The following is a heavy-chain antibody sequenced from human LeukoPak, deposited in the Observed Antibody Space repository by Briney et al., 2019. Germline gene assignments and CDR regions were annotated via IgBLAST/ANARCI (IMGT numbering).Heavy chain of an antibody. CDR3: ARGDERAMDV. CDR1: GFTFNTYG. CDR2: IWYEEGNK. J-gene: IGHJ6*04. Sequence: GGSLRLSCVVSGFTFNTYGMHWVRQAPGKGLEWVAVIWYEEGNKYYADSVKGRFTMSRDKSKNILYLEMNSLRVEDTAVYYCARGDERAMDVWGKGTTVTVSS. V-gene: IGHV3-33*01.